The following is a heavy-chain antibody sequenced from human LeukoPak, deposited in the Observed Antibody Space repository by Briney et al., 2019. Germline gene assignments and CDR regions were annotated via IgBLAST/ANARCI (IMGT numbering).Heavy chain of an antibody. D-gene: IGHD1-26*01. J-gene: IGHJ6*03. CDR1: GGSFSGYY. CDR2: INHSGST. V-gene: IGHV4-34*01. CDR3: ARGTEWDDYYYYYMDV. Sequence: SETLSLTCAVYGGSFSGYYWSWIRQPPGKGLEWIGEINHSGSTNYNPSLKSRVTMSVDTSKNQFSLKLSSVTAADTAVYYCARGTEWDDYYYYYMDVWGKGTTVTVSS.